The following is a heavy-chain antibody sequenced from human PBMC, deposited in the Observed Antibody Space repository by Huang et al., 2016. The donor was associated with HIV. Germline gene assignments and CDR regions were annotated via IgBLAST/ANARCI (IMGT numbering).Heavy chain of an antibody. Sequence: QVQLVQSGAEVKKPGASVKVSCKASGFNFNNYDFNWVRQASGQGLEWGGWRNPKSGNTGYAQKFQGRGTITRNTSITTAYMELRSLRSEDTAVYYCARARGFLYDSTGYYSRYYFDSWGQGTLVTISS. CDR1: GFNFNNYD. J-gene: IGHJ4*02. CDR3: ARARGFLYDSTGYYSRYYFDS. CDR2: RNPKSGNT. D-gene: IGHD3-22*01. V-gene: IGHV1-8*03.